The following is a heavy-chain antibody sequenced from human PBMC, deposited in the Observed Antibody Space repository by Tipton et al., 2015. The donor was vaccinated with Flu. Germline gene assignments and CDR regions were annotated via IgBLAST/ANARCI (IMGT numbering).Heavy chain of an antibody. J-gene: IGHJ5*02. CDR3: ARRDYSNYVSEPKNWFDP. Sequence: TLSLTCAVSGFSIRSSNYCWGWIRQPPGKGLEWIGNIFHSGNAYHNPSLKSRVTISVDTSKNQVSLKLSSVTAADTAVYYCARRDYSNYVSEPKNWFDPWGQGAPVTVSS. V-gene: IGHV4-38-2*01. D-gene: IGHD4-11*01. CDR2: IFHSGNA. CDR1: GFSIRSSNYC.